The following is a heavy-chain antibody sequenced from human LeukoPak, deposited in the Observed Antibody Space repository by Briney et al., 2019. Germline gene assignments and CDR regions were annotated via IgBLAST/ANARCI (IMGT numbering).Heavy chain of an antibody. CDR2: IVVGSGNT. V-gene: IGHV1-58*01. D-gene: IGHD3-16*02. J-gene: IGHJ4*02. CDR3: AAEVNVWGTYRPPLDY. CDR1: GFTFTSSA. Sequence: SVKVSCKASGFTFTSSAVQWVRQARGQRLEWIGWIVVGSGNTNYAQKFQERVTITRDMSTSTAYMELSSLRSEDTAVYYCAAEVNVWGTYRPPLDYWGQGTLVTLSS.